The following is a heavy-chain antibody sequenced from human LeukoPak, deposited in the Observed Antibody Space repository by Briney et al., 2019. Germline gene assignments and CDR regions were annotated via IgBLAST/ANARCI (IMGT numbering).Heavy chain of an antibody. J-gene: IGHJ4*02. CDR3: ARGSFRGYCLDTSCYTINY. CDR1: GYTFRSYD. V-gene: IGHV1-8*01. D-gene: IGHD2-2*02. Sequence: ASVKVSCKASGYTFRSYDINWVRQATGRGLEWMGWMNPDSGNTGYAQNFQGRVTMTSNTSITTAYMELTSLRSEDTAVYYCARGSFRGYCLDTSCYTINYWGQGTLVTVSS. CDR2: MNPDSGNT.